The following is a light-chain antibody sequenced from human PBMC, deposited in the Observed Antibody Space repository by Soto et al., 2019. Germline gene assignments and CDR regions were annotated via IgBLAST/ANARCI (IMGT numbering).Light chain of an antibody. V-gene: IGKV3-11*01. CDR1: QNISSY. CDR2: DVS. Sequence: IVLTESRGTLSLSRRERATLSCMASQNISSYLIWYQQKPGQAPRVLMYDVSNRATGIPARFSGSGYGTDFNLTISSLETEDLAVYYCQQRSNWPRTFGQGTKVDIK. CDR3: QQRSNWPRT. J-gene: IGKJ1*01.